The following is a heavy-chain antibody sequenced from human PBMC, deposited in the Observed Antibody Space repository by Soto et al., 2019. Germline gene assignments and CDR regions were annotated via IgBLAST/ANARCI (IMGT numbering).Heavy chain of an antibody. CDR3: ARGAIWFGDSGPFDY. V-gene: IGHV1-69*01. CDR2: IIPIFGTA. CDR1: GGTFSSYA. Sequence: QVQLVQSGAEVKKPGSSVKVSCKASGGTFSSYAISWVRQAPGQGLEWMGGIIPIFGTANYAQRFQGRVTITADESTSTAYMELSSLRSEDTAVYYWARGAIWFGDSGPFDYWGQGTLVTVSS. J-gene: IGHJ4*02. D-gene: IGHD3-10*01.